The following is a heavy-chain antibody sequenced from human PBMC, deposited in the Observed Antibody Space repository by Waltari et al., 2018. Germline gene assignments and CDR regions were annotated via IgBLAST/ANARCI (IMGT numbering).Heavy chain of an antibody. CDR2: AYNNGVA. Sequence: QLQLQESGPGLVKPSETLFLTCAVSGASISSLASQWAWIRQPPGKGPEWIASAYNNGVACYGLSLKSRVTISVDRSKNQFSLKLNSLTAADTAVYYCARHTGVAGSGLWAFDIWGQGTMVTVSS. D-gene: IGHD6-19*01. J-gene: IGHJ3*02. CDR1: GASISSLASQ. CDR3: ARHTGVAGSGLWAFDI. V-gene: IGHV4-39*01.